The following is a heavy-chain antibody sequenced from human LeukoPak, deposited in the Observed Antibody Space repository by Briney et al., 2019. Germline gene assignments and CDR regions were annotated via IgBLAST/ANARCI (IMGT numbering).Heavy chain of an antibody. CDR2: INPSGGST. J-gene: IGHJ6*03. CDR1: GYTFTSYY. D-gene: IGHD3-10*01. V-gene: IGHV1-46*01. CDR3: ARGPSITMVRGGQWYYYMDV. Sequence: ASVKVSCKASGYTFTSYYMRWVRQAPGQGLEWMGIINPSGGSTNYAQKFQGRVSMTRDTSTNTVYMELSSLRSEDTAVYYCARGPSITMVRGGQWYYYMDVWGKGTTVTISS.